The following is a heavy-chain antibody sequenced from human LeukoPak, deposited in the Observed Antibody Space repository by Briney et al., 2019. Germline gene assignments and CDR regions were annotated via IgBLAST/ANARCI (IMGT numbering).Heavy chain of an antibody. CDR2: ISSSGSTI. CDR3: ARDDTSGGYYEFGY. Sequence: PGGSLRLSCAASGFTFSSYEMNWVRQAPGKGLEWVSYISSSGSTIYYADSVKGRFTISRDNAKNSLYLQMNSLRAEDTAVYYCARDDTSGGYYEFGYWGQGALVIVSS. D-gene: IGHD3-3*01. V-gene: IGHV3-48*03. J-gene: IGHJ4*02. CDR1: GFTFSSYE.